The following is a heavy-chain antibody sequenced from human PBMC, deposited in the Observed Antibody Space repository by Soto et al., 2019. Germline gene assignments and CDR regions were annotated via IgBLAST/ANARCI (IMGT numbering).Heavy chain of an antibody. CDR2: INHSGST. V-gene: IGHV4-34*01. J-gene: IGHJ5*02. CDR1: GGSFSGYY. D-gene: IGHD3-10*01. CDR3: ARGARQVRGVMRQAYIWFDP. Sequence: SETLSLTCAVYGGSFSGYYWSWIRQPPGKGLEWIGEINHSGSTNYNPSLKSRVTISVDTSKNQFSLKLSSVTAADTAVYYCARGARQVRGVMRQAYIWFDPWGQGTLVTVSS.